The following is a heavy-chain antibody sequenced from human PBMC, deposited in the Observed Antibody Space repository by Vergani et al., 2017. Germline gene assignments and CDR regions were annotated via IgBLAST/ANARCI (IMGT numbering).Heavy chain of an antibody. J-gene: IGHJ6*03. V-gene: IGHV5-51*03. CDR2: IYPSNSET. Sequence: EVQLEQSGAAVKKPGESLEISCKGSGYSFSRNWIAWVSERPGQGLEWMGMIYPSNSETRNNPSFRGQVTMSVDKSISTAYLQWSSLKASDSAMYYCARVYCRGMSCAGTDYFYHIDVWGKGTTVTVS. CDR1: GYSFSRNW. D-gene: IGHD3/OR15-3a*01. CDR3: ARVYCRGMSCAGTDYFYHIDV.